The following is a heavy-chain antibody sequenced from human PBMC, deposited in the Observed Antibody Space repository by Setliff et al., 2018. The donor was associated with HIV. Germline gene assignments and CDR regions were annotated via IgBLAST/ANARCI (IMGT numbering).Heavy chain of an antibody. D-gene: IGHD4-17*01. CDR1: GGSMSSGSYY. Sequence: SETLSLTCTVSGGSMSSGSYYWSWLRQPPGKGLEWIGYIYYTGSTNYNPSLKSRVTISVDTSKNQFSLKLNPVTAADTALYYCARDPTTVTSRWYFDLWGRGTLVTVSS. V-gene: IGHV4-61*01. CDR2: IYYTGST. J-gene: IGHJ2*01. CDR3: ARDPTTVTSRWYFDL.